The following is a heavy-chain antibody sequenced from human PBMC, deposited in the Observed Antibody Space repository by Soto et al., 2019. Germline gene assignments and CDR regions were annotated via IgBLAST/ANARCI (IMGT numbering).Heavy chain of an antibody. Sequence: QVQLQESGPGLVKPSQTLSLTCTVSGGSISSGDYYWSWIRQPPGKGLEWIGYIYYSGSTYYNPSLESRVTISVDTSKNQCSPKLSSVTAADTGVYYCARLYYDSIGFDPRGQGTLVTVSS. CDR1: GGSISSGDYY. V-gene: IGHV4-30-4*01. CDR2: IYYSGST. J-gene: IGHJ5*02. D-gene: IGHD3-22*01. CDR3: ARLYYDSIGFDP.